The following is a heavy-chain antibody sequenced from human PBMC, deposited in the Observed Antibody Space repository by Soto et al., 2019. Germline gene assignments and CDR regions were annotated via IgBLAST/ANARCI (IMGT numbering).Heavy chain of an antibody. J-gene: IGHJ5*02. V-gene: IGHV4-30-4*01. CDR3: ARGRGYSYGLDP. CDR2: ISYSGTT. D-gene: IGHD5-18*01. Sequence: SETLSLTCTVSGDSISSINNYWSWIRQPPGEGLEWIGFISYSGTTSYSPSLKSRVAISLDTSRNQFSLSLNFVTAADTAVYYSARGRGYSYGLDPWGQGSLVT. CDR1: GDSISSINNY.